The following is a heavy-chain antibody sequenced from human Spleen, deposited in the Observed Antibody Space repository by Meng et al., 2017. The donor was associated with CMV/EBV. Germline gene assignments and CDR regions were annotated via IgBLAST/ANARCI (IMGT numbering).Heavy chain of an antibody. CDR2: INWNGGDT. CDR1: FNDHG. V-gene: IGHV3-20*03. Sequence: FNDHGMSWVRPAPGKGLEWVSGINWNGGDTGYADSVKGRFTISRDNAKNSLYLQMNSLRAEDTALYYCTRDRDYCSSVSCYTTYDYWGQGALVTVSS. CDR3: TRDRDYCSSVSCYTTYDY. J-gene: IGHJ4*02. D-gene: IGHD2-2*02.